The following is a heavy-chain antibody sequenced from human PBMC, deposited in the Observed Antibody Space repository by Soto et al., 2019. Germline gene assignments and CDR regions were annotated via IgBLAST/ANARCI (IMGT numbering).Heavy chain of an antibody. CDR2: VHDSGRS. CDR1: SDSISNYY. Sequence: QVQLQESGPGLVKPSETLSLTCTVSSDSISNYYWTWIRQPPGKGLEWIGYVHDSGRSNYNPSLKRRVKISVETSKKQFSLNLNSVTAADTAVYYCARVGGTRGWYWGQGTLVTVSS. J-gene: IGHJ4*02. D-gene: IGHD2-15*01. V-gene: IGHV4-59*01. CDR3: ARVGGTRGWY.